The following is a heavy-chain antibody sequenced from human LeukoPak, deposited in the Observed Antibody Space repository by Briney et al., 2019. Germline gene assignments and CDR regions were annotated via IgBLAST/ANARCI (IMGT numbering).Heavy chain of an antibody. V-gene: IGHV4-59*01. D-gene: IGHD6-13*01. J-gene: IGHJ5*02. CDR2: IYYSGST. CDR1: GGSISSYY. Sequence: SETLSLTCTVSGGSISSYYWSWIRQPPGKGLEWIGYIYYSGSTNYNPSLKSRVTISVDTSKNQSSLKLRRVSGAVPSVNYCAREGIGPWGEEGLLTVSS. CDR3: AREGIGP.